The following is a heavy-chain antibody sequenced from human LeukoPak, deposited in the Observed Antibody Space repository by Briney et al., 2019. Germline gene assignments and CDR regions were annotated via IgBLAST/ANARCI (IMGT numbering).Heavy chain of an antibody. CDR3: ARVRDPTYYYDSSGYQIDY. Sequence: ASVKVSCKASGGTFTSYGISWVRQAPGQGLEWMGWISAYNGNTNYAQKLQGRVTMTTDTSTSTAYMELRSLRSDDTAVYYCARVRDPTYYYDSSGYQIDYWGQGTLVTVSS. CDR2: ISAYNGNT. CDR1: GGTFTSYG. D-gene: IGHD3-22*01. J-gene: IGHJ4*02. V-gene: IGHV1-18*01.